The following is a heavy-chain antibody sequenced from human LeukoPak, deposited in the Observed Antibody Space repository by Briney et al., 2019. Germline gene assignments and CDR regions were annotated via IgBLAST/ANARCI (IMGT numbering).Heavy chain of an antibody. D-gene: IGHD1-26*01. Sequence: SETLSLTFTVSGGSISDYYWSWIRQPPGKGLEWIGYIYYTGSITYNPSLKSRVTISVDTSKNQFSLNLNSVTAADTAVYYCARGEGYYFDYWGQGTLVTVSS. CDR2: IYYTGSI. V-gene: IGHV4-59*01. CDR3: ARGEGYYFDY. CDR1: GGSISDYY. J-gene: IGHJ4*02.